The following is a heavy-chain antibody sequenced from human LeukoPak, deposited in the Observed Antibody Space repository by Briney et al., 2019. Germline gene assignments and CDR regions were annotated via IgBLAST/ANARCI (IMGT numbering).Heavy chain of an antibody. Sequence: SETLSLTCAVYGGSFSGYYWSWIRQPPGEGLEWIGEINHSGSTNYNPSLKSRVSISVDTSKNQFSLKLTSVTAADTAMYFCARRPKSFDYWGQGTLVTVSS. CDR2: INHSGST. CDR1: GGSFSGYY. CDR3: ARRPKSFDY. J-gene: IGHJ4*02. V-gene: IGHV4-34*01. D-gene: IGHD6-6*01.